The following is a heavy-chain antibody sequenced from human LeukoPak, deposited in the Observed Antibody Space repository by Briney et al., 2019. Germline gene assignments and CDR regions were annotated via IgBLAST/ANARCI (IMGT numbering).Heavy chain of an antibody. CDR3: AIHLGTYYYDSSGYYQLDY. V-gene: IGHV1-2*02. Sequence: ASLKVSCKASGYTFTGYYMHWVRQAPGQGLEWMGWINPNSGGTNYAQKFQGRVTMTRDTSISTAYMELSRLRSDDTAVYYCAIHLGTYYYDSSGYYQLDYWGQGTLVTVSS. D-gene: IGHD3-22*01. CDR1: GYTFTGYY. J-gene: IGHJ4*02. CDR2: INPNSGGT.